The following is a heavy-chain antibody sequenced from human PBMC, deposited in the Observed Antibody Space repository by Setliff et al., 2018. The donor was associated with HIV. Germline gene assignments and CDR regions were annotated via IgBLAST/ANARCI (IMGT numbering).Heavy chain of an antibody. CDR3: ARIGSGWSVGWFDP. Sequence: SETLSLTCTVSGGSINSTSYYWGWIRQPPGNGLEWIGSIYHTGSTYYKPSLKSRVTISVDTSKNQFSLKLSSVTAADTAVYYCARIGSGWSVGWFDPWGQGTPVTVSS. V-gene: IGHV4-39*07. D-gene: IGHD6-13*01. J-gene: IGHJ5*02. CDR1: GGSINSTSYY. CDR2: IYHTGST.